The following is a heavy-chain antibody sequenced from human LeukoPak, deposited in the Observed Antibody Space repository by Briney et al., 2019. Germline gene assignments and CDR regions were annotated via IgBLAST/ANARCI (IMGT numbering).Heavy chain of an antibody. J-gene: IGHJ3*02. D-gene: IGHD6-13*01. CDR2: ISSSSSTI. CDR1: GFTFSSYS. V-gene: IGHV3-48*04. Sequence: GGSLTHSCAASGFTFSSYSMNWVRQAPGKGLEWVSYISSSSSTIYYADSVKGRFTISRDNAKNSLYLQMNSLRAEDTAVYDCARDAGLDAFDIWGQGTMVTVSS. CDR3: ARDAGLDAFDI.